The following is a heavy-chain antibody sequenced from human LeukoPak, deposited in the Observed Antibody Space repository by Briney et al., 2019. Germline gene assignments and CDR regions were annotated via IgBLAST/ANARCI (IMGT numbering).Heavy chain of an antibody. D-gene: IGHD1-26*01. J-gene: IGHJ4*02. CDR2: IYHSGST. CDR1: GDSISSNKW. CDR3: ARTESPSGSPFDY. Sequence: SETLSLTCAVSGDSISSNKWWSWVRQPPGKGLEWIGDIYHSGSTYYNPSLKSRVTISADKSKNQFFLKLRSVTAADTAVYYCARTESPSGSPFDYWGQGTLVTVSS. V-gene: IGHV4-4*02.